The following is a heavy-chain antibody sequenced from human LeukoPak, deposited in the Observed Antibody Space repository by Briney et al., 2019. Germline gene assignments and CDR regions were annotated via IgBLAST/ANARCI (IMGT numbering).Heavy chain of an antibody. CDR3: ARANPLSSPPVYYYYYGMDV. V-gene: IGHV1-69*01. Sequence: SVKVSCKASGGTFSSYAISWVRQAPGQGLEWMGGIIPIFGTANYAQKFQGRVTITADESTSTAYMELSSLRSEDTAVYYCARANPLSSPPVYYYYYGMDVWGRGTTVTVSS. CDR1: GGTFSSYA. CDR2: IIPIFGTA. J-gene: IGHJ6*04. D-gene: IGHD2-2*01.